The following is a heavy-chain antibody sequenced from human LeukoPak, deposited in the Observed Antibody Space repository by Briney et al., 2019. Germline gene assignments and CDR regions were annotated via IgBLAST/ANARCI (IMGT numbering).Heavy chain of an antibody. CDR1: GFVFRNYF. CDR3: ATDRGWRTSGYYLYYFEY. V-gene: IGHV3-7*01. D-gene: IGHD3-3*01. J-gene: IGHJ4*02. CDR2: IKNDGSEI. Sequence: GGSLRLSCAASGFVFRNYFMSWVRQAPGKGLEWVASIKNDGSEIYYVDSVRGRYTISRDNTKNSLYLQMSSLRAEDTAVYYCATDRGWRTSGYYLYYFEYWGQGTLVTFSS.